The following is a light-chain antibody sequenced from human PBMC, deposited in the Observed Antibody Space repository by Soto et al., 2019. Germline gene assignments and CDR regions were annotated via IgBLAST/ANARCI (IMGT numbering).Light chain of an antibody. Sequence: QSALTQPASVSGSPGQSITISCTGTTSDVGTYNYVSWYQQHPGKAPKLMIFEVSNRPSGISNRFSGSKSGNTASLTISGLQAGDEADYFCSSYASSFTLIFGGGTQVTVL. CDR2: EVS. CDR1: TSDVGTYNY. V-gene: IGLV2-14*01. CDR3: SSYASSFTLI. J-gene: IGLJ2*01.